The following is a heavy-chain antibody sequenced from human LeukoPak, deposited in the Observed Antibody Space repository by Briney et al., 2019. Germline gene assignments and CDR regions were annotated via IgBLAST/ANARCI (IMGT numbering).Heavy chain of an antibody. CDR1: GFTVSNNY. CDR2: IYSGGST. J-gene: IGHJ4*02. CDR3: AKAGSSWYGGGYYFDY. Sequence: GGSLRLSCAASGFTVSNNYMRWVRQAPGKGLEWVSLIYSGGSTYYADSVKGRFTISRDNSKNTLYLQMNSLRAEDTAVYYCAKAGSSWYGGGYYFDYWGQGTLVTVSS. V-gene: IGHV3-53*01. D-gene: IGHD6-13*01.